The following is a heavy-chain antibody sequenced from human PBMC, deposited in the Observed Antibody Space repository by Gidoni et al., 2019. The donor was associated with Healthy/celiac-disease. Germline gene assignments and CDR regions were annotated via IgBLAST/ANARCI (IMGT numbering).Heavy chain of an antibody. J-gene: IGHJ3*02. CDR2: INHSGST. Sequence: QVQLQQWGAGLLKPSETLSLTCAAYGGSFSGYYWSWIRQPPGKGLEWIGEINHSGSTNYNPSLKSRVTISVDTSKNQFSLKLSSVTAADTAVYYCARAPRGYCTNGVCYRDAFDIWGQGTMVTVSS. CDR3: ARAPRGYCTNGVCYRDAFDI. V-gene: IGHV4-34*01. CDR1: GGSFSGYY. D-gene: IGHD2-8*01.